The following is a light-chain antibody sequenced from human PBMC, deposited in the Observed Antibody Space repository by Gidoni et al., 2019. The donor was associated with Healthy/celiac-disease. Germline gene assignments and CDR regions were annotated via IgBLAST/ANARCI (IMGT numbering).Light chain of an antibody. Sequence: DIVMTQSPDSLAVSLGERATINCKSSQSVLYSSNNKNYLAGYQQKPGQPPKLLIYWASTREAGVPDRFSGSGSGTDVTLTISSLQAENGAVYYCQQYYSTPFTFGPGTKVDIK. V-gene: IGKV4-1*01. J-gene: IGKJ3*01. CDR1: QSVLYSSNNKNY. CDR2: WAS. CDR3: QQYYSTPFT.